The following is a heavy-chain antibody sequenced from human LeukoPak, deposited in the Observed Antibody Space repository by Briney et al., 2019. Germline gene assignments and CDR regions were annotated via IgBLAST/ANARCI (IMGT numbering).Heavy chain of an antibody. V-gene: IGHV1-24*01. CDR1: GYTLTELA. Sequence: ASVKVSCKVSGYTLTELAMHWVRQTPGKGLEWMGGFDPEDGETTYAQKFQGRVTMTEDTSTDTAYMELSSLRSDDTAVYYCATAVGYNDGYKAFDIWGQGTMVTVSS. CDR3: ATAVGYNDGYKAFDI. CDR2: FDPEDGET. J-gene: IGHJ3*02. D-gene: IGHD5-18*01.